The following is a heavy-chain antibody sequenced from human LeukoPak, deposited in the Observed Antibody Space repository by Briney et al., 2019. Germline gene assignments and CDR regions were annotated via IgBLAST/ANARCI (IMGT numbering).Heavy chain of an antibody. V-gene: IGHV3-23*01. CDR2: ISGSGRST. CDR3: AKDSAPPYRNTWYYFDY. D-gene: IGHD6-13*01. CDR1: GFTFRNYA. J-gene: IGHJ4*02. Sequence: GGSLRLSCAASGFTFRNYAMSWVRQAPGNGLEWVSGISGSGRSTYYGDSVKGRFTISRDSSKNTLYLQMNSLRAEDTAVYYCAKDSAPPYRNTWYYFDYWGQGTLVTVSS.